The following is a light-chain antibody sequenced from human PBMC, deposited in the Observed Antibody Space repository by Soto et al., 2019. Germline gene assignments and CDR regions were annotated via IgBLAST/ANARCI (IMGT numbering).Light chain of an antibody. V-gene: IGLV3-21*02. CDR3: QVWDSGSDHVV. CDR1: NLGRES. J-gene: IGLJ2*01. CDR2: ENR. Sequence: YELTQPPSVSVAPGQTGRMSFLGINLGRESVHWYQQKPGKAPGLVGYENRDRPSGTPARFSGSNSDNTATLTIHSVEAGDEADYYCQVWDSGSDHVVFGGGTKLTVL.